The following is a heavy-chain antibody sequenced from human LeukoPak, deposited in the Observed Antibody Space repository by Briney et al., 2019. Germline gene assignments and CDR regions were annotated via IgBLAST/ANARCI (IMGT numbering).Heavy chain of an antibody. J-gene: IGHJ6*04. CDR2: IIPILGMA. CDR1: GGTFSSYT. CDR3: ASLTYYCSSTSCRKPKDV. Sequence: GASVKVSCKASGGTFSSYTISWVRQAPGQGLEWMGRIIPILGMANYAQKFQGRVTITADKSTSTAYMELSSLRSEDTAVYYCASLTYYCSSTSCRKPKDVWGKGTTVTVSS. V-gene: IGHV1-69*02. D-gene: IGHD2-2*01.